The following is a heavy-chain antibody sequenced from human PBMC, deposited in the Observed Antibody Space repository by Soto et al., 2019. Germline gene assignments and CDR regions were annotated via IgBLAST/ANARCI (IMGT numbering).Heavy chain of an antibody. CDR2: ISGGGDGT. J-gene: IGHJ3*01. CDR1: GFTFINYA. Sequence: EVQLLESGGGLVQPGGPLRLSCAGSGFTFINYAMIWARPAPGKGLEWVSTISGGGDGTYYAASVRGRFTIFRDNSRNAVYLQTNTLRAADPAVYYCAKKGLGSRATYCSGGDCHSAFDGWGQGKMVTVSS. CDR3: AKKGLGSRATYCSGGDCHSAFDG. V-gene: IGHV3-23*01. D-gene: IGHD2-15*01.